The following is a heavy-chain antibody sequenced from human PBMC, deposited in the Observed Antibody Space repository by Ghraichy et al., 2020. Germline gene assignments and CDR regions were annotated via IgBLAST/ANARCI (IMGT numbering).Heavy chain of an antibody. J-gene: IGHJ6*03. Sequence: GESLNISCKGSGYSFTSYWIGWVRQMPGKGLEWMGIIYPGDSDTRYSPSFQGQVTISADKSISTAYLQWSSLKASDTAMYYCARLPERITMVQGVIIREYYYYMDVWGKGTTVTVSS. V-gene: IGHV5-51*01. CDR2: IYPGDSDT. CDR3: ARLPERITMVQGVIIREYYYYMDV. CDR1: GYSFTSYW. D-gene: IGHD3-10*01.